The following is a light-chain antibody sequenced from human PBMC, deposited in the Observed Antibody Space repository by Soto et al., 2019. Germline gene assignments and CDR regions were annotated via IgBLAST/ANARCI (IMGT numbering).Light chain of an antibody. CDR2: EVS. Sequence: QSVLTHPASVSGSPGQSITISCTGTSSDVGGYNYVSWYQQHPGKAPKLMIYEVSNRPSGVSNRFSGSKSGNTASLTISGLQAEDEADYYCSSYTSSSTYVFGTGTKVTAL. V-gene: IGLV2-14*01. J-gene: IGLJ1*01. CDR3: SSYTSSSTYV. CDR1: SSDVGGYNY.